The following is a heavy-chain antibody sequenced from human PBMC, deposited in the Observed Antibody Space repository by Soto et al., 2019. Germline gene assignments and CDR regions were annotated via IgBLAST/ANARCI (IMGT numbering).Heavy chain of an antibody. CDR1: GFTFSSYA. CDR3: VQGWDFWSGYYSPGVVFAFSY. V-gene: IGHV3-23*01. CDR2: ISGSGGST. Sequence: PGGSLRLSCAASGFTFSSYAMSWVRQAPGKGLEWVSAISGSGGSTYYADSVKGRFTISRDNSKNTLYLQMNSLRAEDTAVYYCVQGWDFWSGYYSPGVVFAFSYWGQGTLVTVSS. J-gene: IGHJ4*02. D-gene: IGHD3-3*01.